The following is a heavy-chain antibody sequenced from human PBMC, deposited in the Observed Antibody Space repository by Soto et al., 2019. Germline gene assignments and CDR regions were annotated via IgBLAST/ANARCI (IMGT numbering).Heavy chain of an antibody. CDR2: ISGYNGDT. V-gene: IGHV1-18*04. CDR1: GYTFIGYG. CDR3: ARESGSAAPYYFYYAMDV. D-gene: IGHD1-26*01. J-gene: IGHJ6*02. Sequence: QVQLVQSGAEVKKPGASVRVSCKASGYTFIGYGISWVRQAPGQGLEWMGWISGYNGDTRYAQNFQGRVTMTTDASTNTAYMDLRTIRSDDTAVYYCARESGSAAPYYFYYAMDVWGQGTTVTVSS.